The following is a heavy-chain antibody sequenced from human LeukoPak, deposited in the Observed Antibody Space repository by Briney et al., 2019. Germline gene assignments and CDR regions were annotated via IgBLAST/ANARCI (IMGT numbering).Heavy chain of an antibody. CDR2: INHSGST. J-gene: IGHJ4*02. Sequence: SETLSLTCTVSGGSISSGSYYWSWIRQPPGKGLEWIGEINHSGSTNYNPSLKSRVTISVDTSKNQFSLKLSSVTAADTAVYYCARGRGYYDSSGYYDFDYWGQGTLVTVSS. V-gene: IGHV4-39*07. CDR1: GGSISSGSYY. CDR3: ARGRGYYDSSGYYDFDY. D-gene: IGHD3-22*01.